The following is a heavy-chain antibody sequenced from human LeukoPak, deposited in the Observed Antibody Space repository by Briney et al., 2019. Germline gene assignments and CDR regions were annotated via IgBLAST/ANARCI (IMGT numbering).Heavy chain of an antibody. V-gene: IGHV3-9*01. D-gene: IGHD3-22*01. CDR2: ISWNSGSI. J-gene: IGHJ4*02. Sequence: SLRLSCAASGFTFDDYAMHWVRQAPGKGLEWVSGISWNSGSIGYADSVKGRFTISRDNSKNTLYLQMNSLRAEDTAVYYCANSRRGYYYDSSGPFDYWGQGTLVTVSS. CDR1: GFTFDDYA. CDR3: ANSRRGYYYDSSGPFDY.